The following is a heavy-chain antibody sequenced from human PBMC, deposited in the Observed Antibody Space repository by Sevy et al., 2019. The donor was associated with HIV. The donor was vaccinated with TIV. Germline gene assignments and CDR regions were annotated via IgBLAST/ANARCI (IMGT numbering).Heavy chain of an antibody. D-gene: IGHD1-26*01. J-gene: IGHJ5*02. CDR2: IIPIFGTA. Sequence: ASVKVSCKASGGTFSSYAISWVRQAPGQGLEWMGGIIPIFGTANYAQMFQGRVTITADESTSTAYMELSSLRSEDTAVYYCARWSYSSYNWFDPWGQGTLVTVSS. CDR3: ARWSYSSYNWFDP. CDR1: GGTFSSYA. V-gene: IGHV1-69*13.